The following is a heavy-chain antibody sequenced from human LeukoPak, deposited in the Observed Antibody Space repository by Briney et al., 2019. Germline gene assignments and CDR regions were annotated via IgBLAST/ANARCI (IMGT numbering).Heavy chain of an antibody. CDR2: INPTGGST. Sequence: ASVKVSCKESGYTFPSYFMHWVRQAPGQGLEWMGIINPTGGSTTYAQKFQGRVTMTRDTSTSTAYMELRSLRSDDTAVYYCARGYSVDTAMVADYWGQGTLVTVSS. J-gene: IGHJ4*02. D-gene: IGHD5-18*01. V-gene: IGHV1-46*01. CDR3: ARGYSVDTAMVADY. CDR1: GYTFPSYF.